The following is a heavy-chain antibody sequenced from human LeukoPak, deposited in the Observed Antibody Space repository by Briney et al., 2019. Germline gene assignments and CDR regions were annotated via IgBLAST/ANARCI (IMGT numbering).Heavy chain of an antibody. Sequence: SETLSLTCTVSGGSITNYYWSWIRQPPGKGLEWIGYIYNSGSTNYNPSLESRVTISVDTSKNQFSLKVSSVTAADTAVYYCARRPTVTTFFDYWGQGTLVTVSS. CDR3: ARRPTVTTFFDY. J-gene: IGHJ4*02. CDR2: IYNSGST. V-gene: IGHV4-59*01. D-gene: IGHD2/OR15-2a*01. CDR1: GGSITNYY.